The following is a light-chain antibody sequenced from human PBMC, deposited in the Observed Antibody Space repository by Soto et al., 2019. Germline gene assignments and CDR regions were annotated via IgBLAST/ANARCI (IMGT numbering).Light chain of an antibody. V-gene: IGKV3-20*01. CDR1: QSISSDY. J-gene: IGKJ4*01. CDR2: AAS. CDR3: QQYGISPLT. Sequence: EIVLTQSPGTLSLSPGERATLSCRASQSISSDYLAWYQQKPGQAPRLLIYAASIRAAGIPDTFGGSGSGTDFTLTISRLEPEHFAVYYCQQYGISPLTFGGGTKVEIK.